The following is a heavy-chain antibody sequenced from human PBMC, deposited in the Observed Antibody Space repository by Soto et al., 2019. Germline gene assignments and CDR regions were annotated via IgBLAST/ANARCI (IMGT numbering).Heavy chain of an antibody. J-gene: IGHJ6*02. Sequence: PGGSLRLSCAASGFNFSSYGMHWVRQAPGKGLEWVAVIWYDGSNKYYADSVKGRFTISRDNSKNTLYLQMNSLRAEDTAVYYCARDGAIFGVDSYYYGMDVWGQGTTVTVSS. D-gene: IGHD3-3*01. CDR1: GFNFSSYG. CDR3: ARDGAIFGVDSYYYGMDV. CDR2: IWYDGSNK. V-gene: IGHV3-33*01.